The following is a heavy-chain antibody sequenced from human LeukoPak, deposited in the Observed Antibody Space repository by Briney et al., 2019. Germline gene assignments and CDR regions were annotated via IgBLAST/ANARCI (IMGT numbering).Heavy chain of an antibody. CDR2: ISGSGDAI. CDR1: GFTFSAYE. V-gene: IGHV3-48*03. CDR3: VSAYGGLLDY. Sequence: PGGSLRHSCAASGFTFSAYEMNWVRQAPGKGLEWLSYISGSGDAIYYAESVKGRFTISRDNAKNSLYLQMSSLRAEDTAVYYCVSAYGGLLDYWGQGTLVTVSS. D-gene: IGHD3-16*01. J-gene: IGHJ4*02.